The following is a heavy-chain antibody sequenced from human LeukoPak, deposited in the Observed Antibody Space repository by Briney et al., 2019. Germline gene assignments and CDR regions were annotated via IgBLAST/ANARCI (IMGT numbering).Heavy chain of an antibody. CDR1: GGSFSGYY. D-gene: IGHD3-10*02. V-gene: IGHV3-7*01. CDR3: AREVYVRGGFPTYYYYYYMDV. Sequence: QASETLSLTCAVYGGSFSGYYWSWIRQPPGKGLEWVANIKQDGSEKYYVDSVKGRFTISRDNAKNSLYLQMNSLRAEDTAVYYCAREVYVRGGFPTYYYYYYMDVWGKGTTVTVSS. CDR2: IKQDGSEK. J-gene: IGHJ6*03.